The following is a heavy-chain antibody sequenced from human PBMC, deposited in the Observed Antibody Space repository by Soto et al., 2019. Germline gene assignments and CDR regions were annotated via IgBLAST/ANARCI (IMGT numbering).Heavy chain of an antibody. CDR3: ARDNNDSGSDSNPYYHYGMDV. J-gene: IGHJ6*02. D-gene: IGHD3-10*01. CDR1: GGTFSSYT. V-gene: IGHV1-69*01. CDR2: IIPIFGTV. Sequence: QVQLVQSGAEVKKPGSSVKVSCKASGGTFSSYTISWVRQAPGQGLEWMGGIIPIFGTVNYAQRFQGRVTSTADESTNTAHMELSSLRSEGTAVYYCARDNNDSGSDSNPYYHYGMDVWGQGTTVTVSS.